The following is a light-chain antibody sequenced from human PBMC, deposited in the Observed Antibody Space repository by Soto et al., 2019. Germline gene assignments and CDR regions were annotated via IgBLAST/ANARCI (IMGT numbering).Light chain of an antibody. Sequence: QSVLTQPASVSGSPGQSIAISCTGNSGGIGTFNLVSWYQQHPGKAPKLIIYEVNKRPSGISSRFSGSKSGNTASLTISGLQAEDEADYYCYSFVGFNTQFGGGTKVTVL. CDR3: YSFVGFNTQ. CDR1: SGGIGTFNL. CDR2: EVN. J-gene: IGLJ3*02. V-gene: IGLV2-23*02.